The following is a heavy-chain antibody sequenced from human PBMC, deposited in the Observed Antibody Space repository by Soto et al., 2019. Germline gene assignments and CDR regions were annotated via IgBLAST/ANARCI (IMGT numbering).Heavy chain of an antibody. D-gene: IGHD2-15*01. V-gene: IGHV1-46*01. CDR1: GYTFTSYY. Sequence: ASVKVSCKASGYTFTSYYMHWVRQAPGQGLEWMGIINPSGGSTSYAQKFQGRVTMTRDTSTSTVYMELSSLRSEDTAVYYCARDRGSCSGGSCYPTPAEFDPWGQGTLVTVSS. CDR3: ARDRGSCSGGSCYPTPAEFDP. J-gene: IGHJ5*02. CDR2: INPSGGST.